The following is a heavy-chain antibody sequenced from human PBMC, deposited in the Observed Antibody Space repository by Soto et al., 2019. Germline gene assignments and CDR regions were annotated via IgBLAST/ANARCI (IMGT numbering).Heavy chain of an antibody. CDR3: VRDSPIGRVFSGHDDIDS. Sequence: QVQLVQSGAEVKKPGSSVKVSCKASGGTFSNHIITWVRQAPGQGPEWMGRIIPMLDITNYAQKFQGRVTNTEXKXTXTXDMEVSSLRPEDTAMYYCVRDSPIGRVFSGHDDIDSWGQGTLVTVSS. CDR2: IIPMLDIT. J-gene: IGHJ4*02. D-gene: IGHD5-12*01. CDR1: GGTFSNHI. V-gene: IGHV1-69*08.